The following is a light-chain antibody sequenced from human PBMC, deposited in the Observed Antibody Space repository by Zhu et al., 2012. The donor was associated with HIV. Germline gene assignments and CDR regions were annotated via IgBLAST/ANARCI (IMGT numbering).Light chain of an antibody. Sequence: NVLTQSPGTLSLSPGERATLSCRASQSVSNRYLAWYQQKPGQAPRLLIYGASRRVTGIPDRFSGSGSGTDFTLTISRLEPEDFAVYYCQHYVPSPMYTFGQGTKLEIK. CDR1: QSVSNRY. J-gene: IGKJ2*01. V-gene: IGKV3-20*01. CDR2: GAS. CDR3: QHYVPSPMYT.